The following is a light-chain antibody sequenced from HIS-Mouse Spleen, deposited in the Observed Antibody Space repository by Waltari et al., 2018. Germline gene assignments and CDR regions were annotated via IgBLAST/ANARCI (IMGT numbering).Light chain of an antibody. CDR3: QQYNSYIFT. CDR1: QSISSW. J-gene: IGKJ3*01. Sequence: DIQMTQSPSTLSASVGSRVTITCRASQSISSWLAWYQQKPGKAPKLLIYKASSLESGVPSRFSGSGSVTEFTLTISSLQPDDFATYYCQQYNSYIFTFGPGTKVDIK. V-gene: IGKV1-5*03. CDR2: KAS.